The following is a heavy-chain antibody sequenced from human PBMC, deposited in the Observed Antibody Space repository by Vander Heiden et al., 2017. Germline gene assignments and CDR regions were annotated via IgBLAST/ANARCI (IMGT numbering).Heavy chain of an antibody. CDR3: TRDAGTYNWLDP. J-gene: IGHJ5*02. Sequence: EVQLVESGGGLVQPGGSLKLSCAASGFPFTDSAIHWARQPAGKGLEWVGRTGTKDQSYATSHAASVKGRFTISRDHSDNTAYLQMISLTTEDTAVYYCTRDAGTYNWLDPWGQGTLVTVSS. CDR2: TGTKDQSYAT. V-gene: IGHV3-73*02. CDR1: GFPFTDSA.